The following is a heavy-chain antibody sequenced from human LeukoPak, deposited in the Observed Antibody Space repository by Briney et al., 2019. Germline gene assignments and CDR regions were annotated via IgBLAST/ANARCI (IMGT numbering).Heavy chain of an antibody. CDR1: GFTFSTYW. D-gene: IGHD3-3*01. V-gene: IGHV3-7*01. CDR3: ARVGVSAFITTDY. J-gene: IGHJ4*02. Sequence: PGGSLRLSCAASGFTFSTYWMSWVRQAPGKGLEWVANIKQDGSDKYYVDSVKGRFTISRDNAKNSLYLQMNSLRAEDTAVYYCARVGVSAFITTDYWGQGTLVTVSS. CDR2: IKQDGSDK.